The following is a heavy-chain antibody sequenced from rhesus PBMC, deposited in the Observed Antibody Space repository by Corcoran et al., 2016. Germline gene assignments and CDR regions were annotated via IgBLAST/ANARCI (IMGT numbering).Heavy chain of an antibody. CDR2: INGTIGST. V-gene: IGHV4-80*01. J-gene: IGHJ5-1*01. CDR1: GGSISDYG. CDR3: AREIRGNDV. Sequence: QVQLQESGPGVVKPSETLSLTCAVSGGSISDYGWSWIRQIPGKGLGWIGEINGTIGSTNYNPSLKSRVTISKDASKNQFSLKLTSVTAADTAVYYCAREIRGNDVWGPGVQVTVSS.